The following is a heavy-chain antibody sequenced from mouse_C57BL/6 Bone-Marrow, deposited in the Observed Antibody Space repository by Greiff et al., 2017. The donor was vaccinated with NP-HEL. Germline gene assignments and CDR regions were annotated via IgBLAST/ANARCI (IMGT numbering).Heavy chain of an antibody. CDR3: ARGGITTVVASYWYFDV. V-gene: IGHV5-17*01. CDR1: GFTFSDYG. CDR2: ISSGSSTI. D-gene: IGHD1-1*01. J-gene: IGHJ1*03. Sequence: EVQLVESGGGLVKPGGSLKLSCAASGFTFSDYGMHWVRQAPEKGLEWVAYISSGSSTIYYADTVKGRFTISRDNAKNTLFLQMTSLRSEDTTMYYCARGGITTVVASYWYFDVWGTGTTVTVSS.